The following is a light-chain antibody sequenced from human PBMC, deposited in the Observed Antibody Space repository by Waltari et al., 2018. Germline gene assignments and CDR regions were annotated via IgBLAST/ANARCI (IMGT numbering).Light chain of an antibody. CDR1: SSDVGGDDS. V-gene: IGLV2-14*03. CDR2: DIN. Sequence: QSALTQPASVSGSPGQSITISCTGSSSDVGGDDSVFWYETHPGQAPKAIIYDINDRPSGVSDRFSVSKSGNTASLTISGLQAEDEATFYCSSQSTKNGVIFGGGTKVTVL. CDR3: SSQSTKNGVI. J-gene: IGLJ2*01.